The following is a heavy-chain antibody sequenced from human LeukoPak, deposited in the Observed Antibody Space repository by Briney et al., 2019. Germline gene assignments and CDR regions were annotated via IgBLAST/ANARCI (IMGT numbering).Heavy chain of an antibody. CDR1: GFTVSSNY. CDR2: LYSGGST. D-gene: IGHD3-10*01. Sequence: GGSLRLSCAAPGFTVSSNYMSWVRQAPGKGLEWVSVLYSGGSTYYADSVKGRFTISRDNSKNTLYLQMNSLRGEDTAVYYCAREAVTYGSGADPIDYWGQGTLVTVSS. V-gene: IGHV3-66*01. J-gene: IGHJ4*02. CDR3: AREAVTYGSGADPIDY.